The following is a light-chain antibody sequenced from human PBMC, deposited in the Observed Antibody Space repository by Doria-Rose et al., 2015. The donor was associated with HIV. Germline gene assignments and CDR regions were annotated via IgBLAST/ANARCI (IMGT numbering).Light chain of an antibody. J-gene: IGKJ3*01. CDR3: QQYDSSPFT. Sequence: TQSPGTLSLSPGERATLSRRASQSVTSNYLAWYQQRPGQAPRLLIYDASSRATGVPDRFGGSGSGTDFTLTISRLEPEDFAVYFCQQYDSSPFTFGPGTKVDIK. V-gene: IGKV3-20*01. CDR1: QSVTSNY. CDR2: DAS.